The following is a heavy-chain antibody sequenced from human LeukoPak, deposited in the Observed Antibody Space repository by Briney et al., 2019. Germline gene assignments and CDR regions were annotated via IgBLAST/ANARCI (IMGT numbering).Heavy chain of an antibody. D-gene: IGHD3-22*01. CDR3: ARDRLPYYYDSSGCLQH. Sequence: PGGSLRLSCAASGFTFSSYGMHWVHQAPGKGLEWVAVIWYDGSNKYYADSVKGRFTISRDNSKNTLYLQMNSLRAEDTAVYYCARDRLPYYYDSSGCLQHWGQGTLVTVSS. CDR2: IWYDGSNK. CDR1: GFTFSSYG. J-gene: IGHJ1*01. V-gene: IGHV3-33*01.